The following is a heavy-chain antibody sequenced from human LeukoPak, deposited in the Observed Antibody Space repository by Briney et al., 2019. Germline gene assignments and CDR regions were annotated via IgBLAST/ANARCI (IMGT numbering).Heavy chain of an antibody. Sequence: GRSLRLSCAASGFTFSSYGTHWVRQAPGKGLEWVAVISYDGSNKYYADSVKGRFTISRDNSKNTLYLQMNSLRAEDTAVYYCVKGLVQTTMSYSVDYWGQGALVTVSS. V-gene: IGHV3-30*18. CDR1: GFTFSSYG. J-gene: IGHJ4*02. D-gene: IGHD1-1*01. CDR2: ISYDGSNK. CDR3: VKGLVQTTMSYSVDY.